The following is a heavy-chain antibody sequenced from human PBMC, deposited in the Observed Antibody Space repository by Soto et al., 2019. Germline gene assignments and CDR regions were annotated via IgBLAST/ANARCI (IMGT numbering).Heavy chain of an antibody. CDR2: MEPDGSEK. Sequence: LRLSCAASGFPFSTCWLSWVRQTPGKGLEWVANMEPDGSEKFYADSVRGRFSISRDNARKSLSLQMENLRAEDTAVYYCARDLGAFNYGSAYFDYWGQGTPVTVSS. D-gene: IGHD3-10*01. V-gene: IGHV3-7*01. J-gene: IGHJ4*02. CDR1: GFPFSTCW. CDR3: ARDLGAFNYGSAYFDY.